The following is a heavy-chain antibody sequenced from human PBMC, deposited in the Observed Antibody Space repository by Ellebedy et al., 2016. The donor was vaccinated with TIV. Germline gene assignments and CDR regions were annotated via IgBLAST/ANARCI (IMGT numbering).Heavy chain of an antibody. J-gene: IGHJ4*02. Sequence: GESLKISCAASGFTFSSYSMNWVRQAPGKGLEWVSSISSSSSYIYYADSVKGRFTISRDSAKNSLYLQMNSLRAEDTAVYYCASVYGELDYWGQGTLVTVSS. D-gene: IGHD4-17*01. CDR1: GFTFSSYS. CDR2: ISSSSSYI. CDR3: ASVYGELDY. V-gene: IGHV3-21*04.